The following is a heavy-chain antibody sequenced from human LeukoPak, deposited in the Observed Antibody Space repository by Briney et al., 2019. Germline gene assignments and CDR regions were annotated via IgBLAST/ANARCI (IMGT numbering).Heavy chain of an antibody. Sequence: GASVKVSCKASGYIFTGNYIHWVRQAPGQGLECMGRINPNSGGTNYAQKFQGRITMTRDTSISTAYMELSGLISDDTAVFYCAREGRYGQSDFEFWGQGTLVTVSS. D-gene: IGHD3-16*01. J-gene: IGHJ4*02. CDR2: INPNSGGT. CDR1: GYIFTGNY. CDR3: AREGRYGQSDFEF. V-gene: IGHV1-2*06.